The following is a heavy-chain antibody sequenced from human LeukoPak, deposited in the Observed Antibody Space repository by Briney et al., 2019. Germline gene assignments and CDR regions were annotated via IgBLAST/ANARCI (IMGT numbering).Heavy chain of an antibody. D-gene: IGHD3-10*01. CDR2: ISGGSAST. CDR1: GFTFANYA. J-gene: IGHJ6*02. CDR3: AKERRVGSGSLFYYYGMDV. Sequence: GGSLRLSCAGSGFTFANYALTWVRQAPGKGLEWVSSISGGSASTFYADSVEGRFTISRDNSKNTLYLQTNSLRAEDTAVYYCAKERRVGSGSLFYYYGMDVWGHGTTVTVSS. V-gene: IGHV3-23*01.